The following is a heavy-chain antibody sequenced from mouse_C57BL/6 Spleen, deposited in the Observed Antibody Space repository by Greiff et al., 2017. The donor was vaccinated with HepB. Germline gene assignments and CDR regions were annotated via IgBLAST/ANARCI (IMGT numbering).Heavy chain of an antibody. CDR2: LYPGDGAT. J-gene: IGHJ4*01. Sequence: QVQLQQSGAELVPPGASVKISCNASGSSFSSYWLNCVQQRPGKGLEWIGQLYPGDGATNYNGKFKGKATLTADKSSSTAYMQLSSLTSEDSAVYFCARSLFYAMDYWGQGTSVTVSS. V-gene: IGHV1-80*01. CDR1: GSSFSSYW. D-gene: IGHD6-1*01. CDR3: ARSLFYAMDY.